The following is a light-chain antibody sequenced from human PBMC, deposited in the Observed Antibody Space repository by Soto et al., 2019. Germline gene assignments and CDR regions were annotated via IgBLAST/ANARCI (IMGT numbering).Light chain of an antibody. J-gene: IGKJ1*01. CDR2: AAS. V-gene: IGKV1-39*01. CDR3: RHRHSILWT. Sequence: DIQMTQSPSSLSASVGDRVTITCRASQSISSYLNWYQQKPGKAPKLLIYAASSLQSGVPSRFSGSGSGTDFTLTISSLQPEYLATYYCRHRHSILWTCAQDTKVDIK. CDR1: QSISSY.